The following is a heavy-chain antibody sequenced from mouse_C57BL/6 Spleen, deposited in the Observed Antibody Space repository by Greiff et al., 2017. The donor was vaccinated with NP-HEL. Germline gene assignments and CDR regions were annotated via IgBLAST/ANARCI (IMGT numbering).Heavy chain of an antibody. CDR3: ARRRDYGRGYWYFDV. D-gene: IGHD2-4*01. CDR1: GFNIKDYY. V-gene: IGHV14-2*01. J-gene: IGHJ1*03. Sequence: EVQLQESGAELVKPGASVKLSCTASGFNIKDYYMHWVKQRTEQGLEWIGRIDPEDGETKYAPKFQGKATITADTASNTAYLQLSSLTSEDTAVYYCARRRDYGRGYWYFDVWGTGTTVTVSS. CDR2: IDPEDGET.